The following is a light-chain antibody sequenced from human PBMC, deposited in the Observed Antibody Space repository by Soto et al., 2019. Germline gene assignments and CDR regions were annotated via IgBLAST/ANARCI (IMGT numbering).Light chain of an antibody. V-gene: IGKV3-20*01. CDR1: QSVRSNY. J-gene: IGKJ4*01. Sequence: EIVLTQSPDTLSLSPGERATLSCRASQSVRSNYLAWYQQKPGQAPRFLIYDASSRATGIPDRFSGSGSGTDFTITISRLEPEDFAVYYCQQYGSSPLTFGGGTMVEIK. CDR2: DAS. CDR3: QQYGSSPLT.